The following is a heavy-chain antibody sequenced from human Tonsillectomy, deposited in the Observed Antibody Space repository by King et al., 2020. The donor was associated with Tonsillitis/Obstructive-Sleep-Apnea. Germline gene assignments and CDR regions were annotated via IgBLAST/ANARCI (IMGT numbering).Heavy chain of an antibody. CDR1: GGSISSYY. J-gene: IGHJ6*03. V-gene: IGHV4-59*01. CDR3: AGDHCRSTSCYGNYYYMDV. Sequence: VQLQESGPGLVKPSETLSLTCTVSGGSISSYYWSWIRQPPGKGLEWIGYIFYSGSTNYNPSLKSRVTISVDTSKNQFSLKLSSVTAADTAVYYCAGDHCRSTSCYGNYYYMDVWGKGTTVTVSS. CDR2: IFYSGST. D-gene: IGHD2-2*01.